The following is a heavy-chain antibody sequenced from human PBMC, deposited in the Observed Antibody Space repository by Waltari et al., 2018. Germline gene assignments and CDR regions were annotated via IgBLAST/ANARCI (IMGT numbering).Heavy chain of an antibody. CDR2: SMPRYGTA. CDR1: AGTFSSYA. CDR3: AREGAAAAPGYYYYYMDV. V-gene: IGHV1-69*14. J-gene: IGHJ6*03. Sequence: QVQLVQSGAEVKKPGSSVKVSCKASAGTFSSYAISWVRQAPGQGLEWMGGSMPRYGTANNAQKLQGRVTMTADKSTSTADMELSSLRSEDTAVYYCAREGAAAAPGYYYYYMDVWGKGTTVTVSS. D-gene: IGHD6-13*01.